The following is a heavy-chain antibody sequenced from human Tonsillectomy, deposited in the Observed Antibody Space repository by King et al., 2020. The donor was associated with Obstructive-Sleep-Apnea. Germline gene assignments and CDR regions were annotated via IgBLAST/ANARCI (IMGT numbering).Heavy chain of an antibody. CDR1: GFTFSSYA. D-gene: IGHD6-19*01. J-gene: IGHJ5*02. Sequence: VQLVESGGGVVQPGRSLRLSCAASGFTFSSYAMHWVRQAPGKGLEWVAVISYDGSNKYYADSVKGRFTISRDNSKNTLYLQMNSRRAEDTAVYYCARDPTASVADPYGWFDPWGQGTLVTVSS. CDR2: ISYDGSNK. V-gene: IGHV3-30*04. CDR3: ARDPTASVADPYGWFDP.